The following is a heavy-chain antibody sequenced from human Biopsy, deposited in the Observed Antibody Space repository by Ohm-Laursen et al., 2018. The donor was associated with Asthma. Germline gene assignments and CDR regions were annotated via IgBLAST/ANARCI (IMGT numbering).Heavy chain of an antibody. V-gene: IGHV3-33*01. D-gene: IGHD3-3*01. CDR2: IWYDGSNK. CDR3: ARSIYDFWSGYYGMDV. J-gene: IGHJ6*02. CDR1: GFTFSSYG. Sequence: SLRLSCAASGFTFSSYGMHWVRQAPGKGLEWVAVIWYDGSNKYYADSVKGRFTISRDNSKNTLYLQMNSLRAEDTAVYYCARSIYDFWSGYYGMDVWGQGTTVIVSS.